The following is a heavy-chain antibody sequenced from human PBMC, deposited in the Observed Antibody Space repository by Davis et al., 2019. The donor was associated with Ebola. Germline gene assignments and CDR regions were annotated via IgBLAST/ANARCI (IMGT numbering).Heavy chain of an antibody. Sequence: GESLKISCKGSGYSFTSYWIGWVRQMPGKGLEWMGIIYPGDSDTRYSPSFQGQVTISADKSISTAYLQWSSLKASDTAMYYCARPRRDGYNYDAFDIWGQGTMVTVSS. J-gene: IGHJ3*02. D-gene: IGHD5-24*01. V-gene: IGHV5-51*01. CDR2: IYPGDSDT. CDR1: GYSFTSYW. CDR3: ARPRRDGYNYDAFDI.